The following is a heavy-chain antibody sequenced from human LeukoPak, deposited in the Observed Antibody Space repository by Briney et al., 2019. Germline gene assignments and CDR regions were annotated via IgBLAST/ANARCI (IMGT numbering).Heavy chain of an antibody. V-gene: IGHV4-38-2*02. CDR3: ARDVRNYYDSSGYYLFDY. CDR2: IYRRGST. Sequence: SETLSLTCTVSGYSISSGYYWGWIGQSPGKGLEWIGNIYRRGSTHYNPSLKSRVTISMDTSKNQFSLKLSSVTAADTAVYYCARDVRNYYDSSGYYLFDYWGQGTLVTVSS. J-gene: IGHJ4*02. D-gene: IGHD3-22*01. CDR1: GYSISSGYY.